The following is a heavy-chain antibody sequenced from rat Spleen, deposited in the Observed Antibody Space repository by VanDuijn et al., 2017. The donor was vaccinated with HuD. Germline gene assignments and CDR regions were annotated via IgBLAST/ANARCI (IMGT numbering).Heavy chain of an antibody. V-gene: IGHV2S12*01. D-gene: IGHD1-4*01. CDR2: ISSGGST. CDR1: GFSLTSNG. CDR3: IRESLPGYNSHWFVY. Sequence: QVQLMESGPGLVQPSETLSLTCTVSGFSLTSNGVSWVRQPPGKGLEWIAAISSGGSTYYNSALKSRLSISRDTSKSQVFLKMNSLQTEDTAIYFCIRESLPGYNSHWFVYWGQGTLVTVSS. J-gene: IGHJ3*01.